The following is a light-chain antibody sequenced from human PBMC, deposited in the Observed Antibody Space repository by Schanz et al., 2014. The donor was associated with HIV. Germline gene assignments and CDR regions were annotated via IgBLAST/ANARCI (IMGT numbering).Light chain of an antibody. J-gene: IGLJ2*01. V-gene: IGLV1-40*01. CDR3: SSYTSSSTLGVV. Sequence: QSVLTQPPSASGTPGQRVTISCTGSSSNIGAGYDVNWYQQLPGTAPKLLIYGSSNRPSGVPDRFSGSKSGTSASLAITGLQAEDEADYYCSSYTSSSTLGVVFGGGTKLTVL. CDR2: GSS. CDR1: SSNIGAGYD.